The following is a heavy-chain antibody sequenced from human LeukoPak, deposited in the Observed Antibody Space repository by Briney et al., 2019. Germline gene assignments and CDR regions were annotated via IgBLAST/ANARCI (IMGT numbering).Heavy chain of an antibody. Sequence: PSETLSLTCAVYGGSFSGYYWGWIRQPPGKRLEWIGEINHNGSTNYNPSLKSRVTISVDTSKNQFSLKLSSVTAADTAVYYCAGGSRGARWFDPWGQGTLVTVSS. CDR1: GGSFSGYY. J-gene: IGHJ5*02. CDR2: INHNGST. CDR3: AGGSRGARWFDP. V-gene: IGHV4-34*01. D-gene: IGHD6-6*01.